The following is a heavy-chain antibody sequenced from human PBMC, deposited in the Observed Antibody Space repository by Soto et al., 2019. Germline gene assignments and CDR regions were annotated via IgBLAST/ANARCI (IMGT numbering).Heavy chain of an antibody. D-gene: IGHD4-17*01. CDR1: GYTFTHYG. CDR2: LTPFSGHT. Sequence: VQMVPSGDEVKKPGASVTVSCQASGYTFTHYGVTWVRLAPGHGLEGRGWLTPFSGHTHYLQKLHDRLAMTTDTSTNTAYMELRSLRSDDTAVYYCSSDLDSGGKYWYFDVWGRGTLVTVSS. J-gene: IGHJ2*01. CDR3: SSDLDSGGKYWYFDV. V-gene: IGHV1-18*04.